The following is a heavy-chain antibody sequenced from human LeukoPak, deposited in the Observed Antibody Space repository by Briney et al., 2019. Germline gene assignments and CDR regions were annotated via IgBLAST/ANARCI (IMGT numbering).Heavy chain of an antibody. CDR3: AKETYYYDSSGYYYEGYFDY. Sequence: GGSLRLSCAASGFTFSSYGMHWVRQAPGKGLEWVSAISGSGGSTYYADSVKGRFTISRDNSKNTLYLQMNSLRAEDTAVYYCAKETYYYDSSGYYYEGYFDYWGQGTLVTVSS. J-gene: IGHJ4*02. V-gene: IGHV3-23*01. CDR1: GFTFSSYG. D-gene: IGHD3-22*01. CDR2: ISGSGGST.